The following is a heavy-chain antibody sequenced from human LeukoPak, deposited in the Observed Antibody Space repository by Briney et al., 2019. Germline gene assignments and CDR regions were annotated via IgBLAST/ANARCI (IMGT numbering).Heavy chain of an antibody. V-gene: IGHV4-34*01. J-gene: IGHJ5*02. CDR1: GGSFSGYY. D-gene: IGHD3-16*02. Sequence: SETLSLTCAVYGGSFSGYYWSWIRQPPGKGLEWIGEINHSGSTNYNPSLKSRVTISVDTSKNQFSLKLSSVTAADTAVYYCARGQYDYVWGSYRYTGFDPWGQGTLVTVPS. CDR2: INHSGST. CDR3: ARGQYDYVWGSYRYTGFDP.